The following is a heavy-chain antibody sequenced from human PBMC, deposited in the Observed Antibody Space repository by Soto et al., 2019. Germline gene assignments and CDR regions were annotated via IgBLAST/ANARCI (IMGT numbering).Heavy chain of an antibody. Sequence: QVQLVQSGAEVKKPGSSVKVSCKASGGTFGSYAITWVRRAPGQGLEWLGGIIPILNSPAYAQKFKARVVITADEITNTAYMELNSLRFDDTAVYSCAREAPYCTLATCPKFYDMDVWGQGTSVTVAS. J-gene: IGHJ6*02. V-gene: IGHV1-69*01. D-gene: IGHD2-8*01. CDR3: AREAPYCTLATCPKFYDMDV. CDR2: IIPILNSP. CDR1: GGTFGSYA.